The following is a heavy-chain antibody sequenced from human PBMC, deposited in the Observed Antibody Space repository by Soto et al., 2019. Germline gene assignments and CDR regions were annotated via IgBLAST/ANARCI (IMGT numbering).Heavy chain of an antibody. J-gene: IGHJ6*03. CDR1: GGSISSGGYS. Sequence: SETLSLTCAVSGGSISSGGYSWSWIRQPPGKGLEWIGYIYYSGSTYYNPSLKSRVTISLDTSKNQFSLKLSSVTAADTAVYYCACCLYFGRGWYMYVWCQGTTVTVSS. D-gene: IGHD3-9*01. CDR3: ACCLYFGRGWYMYV. V-gene: IGHV4-30-2*01. CDR2: IYYSGST.